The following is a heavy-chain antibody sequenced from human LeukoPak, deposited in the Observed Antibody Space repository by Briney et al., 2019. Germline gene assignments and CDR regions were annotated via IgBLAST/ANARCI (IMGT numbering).Heavy chain of an antibody. V-gene: IGHV3-23*01. J-gene: IGHJ4*02. D-gene: IGHD2-15*01. Sequence: ETGGSLRLSCAASGFTFSNAWMSWVRQGPGKGLEWVSAISVSGNTYHADSVKGRFTISRDSSKNTLYLQMNSLRAGDAAVYHWANALGTACSGAYCYPFDYWSQGTLVTVSS. CDR3: ANALGTACSGAYCYPFDY. CDR2: ISVSGNT. CDR1: GFTFSNAW.